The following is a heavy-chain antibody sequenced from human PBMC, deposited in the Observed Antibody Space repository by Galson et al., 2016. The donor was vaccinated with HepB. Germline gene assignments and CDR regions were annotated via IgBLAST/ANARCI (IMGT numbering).Heavy chain of an antibody. CDR2: IVPVLETP. V-gene: IGHV1-69*13. J-gene: IGHJ4*02. CDR1: ANTFSSYG. Sequence: SVKVSCKASANTFSSYGVSWVRQAPEQGLEWMGGIVPVLETPNYAQKFQDRVTISADESTKTVFMELTSLTSEDTAIYYCGSGGPARVLTYLDYWGQGTLVTVSS. D-gene: IGHD3-10*01. CDR3: GSGGPARVLTYLDY.